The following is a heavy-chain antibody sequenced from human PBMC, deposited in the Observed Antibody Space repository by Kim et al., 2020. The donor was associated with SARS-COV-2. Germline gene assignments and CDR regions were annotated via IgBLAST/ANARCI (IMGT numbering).Heavy chain of an antibody. CDR1: GYSFTSYW. CDR3: ARHLFKSYGGNSAPYYYYGMDV. J-gene: IGHJ6*02. D-gene: IGHD4-17*01. V-gene: IGHV5-51*01. CDR2: IYPGDSDT. Sequence: GESLKISCKGSGYSFTSYWIGWVRQMPGKGLEWMGIIYPGDSDTRYSPSFQGQVTISADKSISTAYLQWSSLKASDTAMYYCARHLFKSYGGNSAPYYYYGMDVWGQGTTVTVSS.